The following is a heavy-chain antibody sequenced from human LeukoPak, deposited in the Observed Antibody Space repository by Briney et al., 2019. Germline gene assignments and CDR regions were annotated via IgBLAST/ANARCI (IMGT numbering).Heavy chain of an antibody. V-gene: IGHV4-31*03. J-gene: IGHJ6*02. D-gene: IGHD3-10*01. CDR2: IYYSGST. Sequence: SETLSLTCTVSGGSISSGGYYWSWIRQHPGKGLEWIGYIYYSGSTYYNPSLKSRVTISVDTSKNQFSLKLSSVTAADTAVYYCARGKGYNYYYGMDVWGQGTTVTVSS. CDR3: ARGKGYNYYYGMDV. CDR1: GGSISSGGYY.